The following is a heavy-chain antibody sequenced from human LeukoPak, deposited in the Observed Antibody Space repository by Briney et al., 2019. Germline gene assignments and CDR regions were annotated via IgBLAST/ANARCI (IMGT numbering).Heavy chain of an antibody. J-gene: IGHJ4*02. D-gene: IGHD5-18*01. V-gene: IGHV3-30*18. CDR3: AKTGGYSYG. Sequence: GGSLRLSCAASGLTFSSYGMHWVRQAPGKGLEWVAVISYDGSNKYYGDSVKGRFTISRENSKNTLYLQMNSLRAEDTAVYYCAKTGGYSYGWGQGTLVTVSS. CDR2: ISYDGSNK. CDR1: GLTFSSYG.